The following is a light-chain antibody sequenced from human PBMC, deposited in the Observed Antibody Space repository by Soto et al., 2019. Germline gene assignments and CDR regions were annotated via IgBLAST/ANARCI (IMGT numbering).Light chain of an antibody. CDR2: LNSDGSH. CDR1: SGHSSYT. Sequence: QSVLTQSPSASASLGASVKLTCTLSSGHSSYTIAWHQQQPGKGPRYLMKLNSDGSHSKGDGIPDRFSGSSSGAERYLTISSLQSEDEADYYCQTWGTGPVVFGGGTKVTVL. V-gene: IGLV4-69*01. J-gene: IGLJ2*01. CDR3: QTWGTGPVV.